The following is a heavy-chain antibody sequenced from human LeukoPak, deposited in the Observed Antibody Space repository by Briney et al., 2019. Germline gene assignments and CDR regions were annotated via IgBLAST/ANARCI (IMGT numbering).Heavy chain of an antibody. CDR1: GGSISSSSYY. V-gene: IGHV4-39*07. J-gene: IGHJ4*02. CDR2: IYYSGST. CDR3: ARGLRYFDWLLPQAHSFDY. D-gene: IGHD3-9*01. Sequence: SETLSLTCTVSGGSISSSSYYWGWIRQPPGKGLEWIGSIYYSGSTNYNPSLKSRVTISVDTSKNQFSLKLSSVTAADTAVYYCARGLRYFDWLLPQAHSFDYWGQGTLVTVSS.